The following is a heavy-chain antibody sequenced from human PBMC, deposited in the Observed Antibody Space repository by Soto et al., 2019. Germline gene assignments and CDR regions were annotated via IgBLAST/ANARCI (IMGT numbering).Heavy chain of an antibody. Sequence: QVQLVQSGAEVKKPGSSVKVSCKASGGTFSSYAISWVRQAPGQGLEWMGGIIPIFGTANYAQKFQGRVTITADESTSTAYMELSSLRSDDTAVYYCARPGIAAAGGSMDVWGQGTTVTVSS. D-gene: IGHD6-13*01. CDR3: ARPGIAAAGGSMDV. CDR1: GGTFSSYA. V-gene: IGHV1-69*12. J-gene: IGHJ6*02. CDR2: IIPIFGTA.